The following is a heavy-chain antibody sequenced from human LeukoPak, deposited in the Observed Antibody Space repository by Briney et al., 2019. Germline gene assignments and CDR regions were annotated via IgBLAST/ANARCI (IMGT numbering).Heavy chain of an antibody. Sequence: SVKVSCKASGGTFSSYAISWVRQAPGQGLEWMGGIIPIFGTANYAQKFQGRVTITAGESTSTAYMELSSLRSEDTVVYYCARGRVVPVPDYWGQGTLVTVSS. V-gene: IGHV1-69*13. CDR3: ARGRVVPVPDY. CDR1: GGTFSSYA. J-gene: IGHJ4*02. D-gene: IGHD2-2*01. CDR2: IIPIFGTA.